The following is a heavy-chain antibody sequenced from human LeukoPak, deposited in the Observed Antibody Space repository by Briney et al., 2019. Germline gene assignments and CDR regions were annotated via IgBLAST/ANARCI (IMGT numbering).Heavy chain of an antibody. J-gene: IGHJ4*02. CDR1: GFILRDYP. V-gene: IGHV3-21*01. Sequence: PGGSLRLSCAASGFILRDYPMEWVRQVPGKGLEWVSSLNGDSSYIYYADSVKGRFTIARDNAKNSLHLQMNSLRVEDTAVYYCARLRCVATNCFGKYYFDRWGQGTLVTVSS. CDR2: LNGDSSYI. D-gene: IGHD2-2*01. CDR3: ARLRCVATNCFGKYYFDR.